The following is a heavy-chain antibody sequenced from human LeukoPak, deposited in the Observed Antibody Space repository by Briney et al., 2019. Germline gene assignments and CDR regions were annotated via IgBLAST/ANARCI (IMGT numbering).Heavy chain of an antibody. V-gene: IGHV1-18*01. CDR2: ISAYSGNT. J-gene: IGHJ3*02. CDR3: ARDDLRAVAGLDAFDI. D-gene: IGHD6-19*01. CDR1: GYTFTSYG. Sequence: GASVKVSCKASGYTFTSYGITWVRQAPGQGLEWMGWISAYSGNTDYAQKIQGRVTMTTDTSTSTAYMELRSLRSDDTAVYYCARDDLRAVAGLDAFDIWGQGTMVTVSS.